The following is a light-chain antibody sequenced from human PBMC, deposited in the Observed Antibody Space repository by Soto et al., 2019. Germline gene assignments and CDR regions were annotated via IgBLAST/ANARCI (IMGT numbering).Light chain of an antibody. V-gene: IGKV3-11*01. CDR1: QSVSSY. CDR2: DAS. J-gene: IGKJ2*01. CDR3: QQRSNWPPT. Sequence: EIVLTQSPATLPLSPGERATLSCRASQSVSSYLAWYQQKPGLAPRLLIYDASNRATGIPARFSGSGSGTDFTLTISSLEPEDFAVYYCQQRSNWPPTFGQGTKLEIK.